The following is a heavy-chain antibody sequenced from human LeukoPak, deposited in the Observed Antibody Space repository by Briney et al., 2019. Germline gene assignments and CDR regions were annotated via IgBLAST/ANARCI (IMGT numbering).Heavy chain of an antibody. Sequence: PGGSLRLSCVASGFTFSSHGMNWVRQAPGEGLEWVSGIIPSGHTTYYADSVRGRFTISRDNSRNTVYLQMNSLRAEDTAVYYCAKDDRWLQFCCWGQGTLVTVSA. V-gene: IGHV3-23*01. CDR3: AKDDRWLQFCC. CDR2: IIPSGHTT. D-gene: IGHD5-24*01. J-gene: IGHJ4*02. CDR1: GFTFSSHG.